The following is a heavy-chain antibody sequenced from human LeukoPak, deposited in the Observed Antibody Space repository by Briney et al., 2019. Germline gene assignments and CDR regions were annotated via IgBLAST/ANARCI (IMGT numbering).Heavy chain of an antibody. J-gene: IGHJ3*02. CDR1: GFTFSSYS. CDR3: ARDRDYCSSTSCYSDAFDI. D-gene: IGHD2-2*01. CDR2: SSSSSSTI. V-gene: IGHV3-48*02. Sequence: QPRGSLRLSCAASGFTFSSYSMNWVRQAPGKGLEWVSYSSSSSSTIYYADSVKGRFTISRDNAKNSLYLQMNSLRDEDTAVYYCARDRDYCSSTSCYSDAFDIWGQGTMVTVSS.